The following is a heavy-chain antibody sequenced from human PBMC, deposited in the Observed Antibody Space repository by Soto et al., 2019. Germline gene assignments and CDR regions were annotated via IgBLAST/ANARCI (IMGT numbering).Heavy chain of an antibody. Sequence: QVQLVLSGAVEKKPGASVQVSCKASGYTFTSYAMHLVRQAPGQRLEWMGWINAGNGNTKYSQMFQGRVTITRDTAASTDYMEMSRLRSEDTAVYYCARGTVVTHFDYWGQGTLVTVSS. J-gene: IGHJ4*02. CDR2: INAGNGNT. CDR3: ARGTVVTHFDY. CDR1: GYTFTSYA. V-gene: IGHV1-3*05. D-gene: IGHD2-15*01.